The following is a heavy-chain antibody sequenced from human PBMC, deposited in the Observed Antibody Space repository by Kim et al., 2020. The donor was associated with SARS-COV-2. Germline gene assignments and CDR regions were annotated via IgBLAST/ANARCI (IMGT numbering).Heavy chain of an antibody. D-gene: IGHD3-22*01. Sequence: SETLSLTCTVSGGSISSGGYYWSWIRQHRGKGLEWIGYIYYSGSTYYNPSLKSRVTISVDTSKNQFSLKLSSVTAADTAVYYCASDSGYYSFFDYWGQGTLVTVSS. V-gene: IGHV4-31*03. CDR3: ASDSGYYSFFDY. CDR2: IYYSGST. J-gene: IGHJ4*02. CDR1: GGSISSGGYY.